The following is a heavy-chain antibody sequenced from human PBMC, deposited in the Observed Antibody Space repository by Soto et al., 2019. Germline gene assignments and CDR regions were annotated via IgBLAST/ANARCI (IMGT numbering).Heavy chain of an antibody. V-gene: IGHV1-18*01. CDR2: ISCYNGKT. J-gene: IGHJ6*02. CDR3: ARDAPPPELRFLEWHNYDYNGMDV. CDR1: GYSFTAYG. Sequence: QVQVVQSGDEVKETGASVRVSCKTSGYSFTAYGISWVRQAPGQGLEWMGWISCYNGKTKYAQKVQCRVTMTTDTSTSTAYMEVRSLRSDDTAIYYCARDAPPPELRFLEWHNYDYNGMDVWGHGTTGTV. D-gene: IGHD3-3*01.